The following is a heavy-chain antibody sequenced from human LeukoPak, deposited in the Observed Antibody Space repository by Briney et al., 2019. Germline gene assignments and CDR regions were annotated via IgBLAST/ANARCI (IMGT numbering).Heavy chain of an antibody. Sequence: ASVKVSCKASGYTFTSYGISWVRQAPGQGLEWMGWISAYNGNTNYAQKLQGRVTMTRDTSISTAYMELSRLRSDDTAVYYRARGRRYYYGSGSYYEFDYWGQGTLVTVSS. CDR1: GYTFTSYG. V-gene: IGHV1-18*01. D-gene: IGHD3-10*01. J-gene: IGHJ4*02. CDR3: ARGRRYYYGSGSYYEFDY. CDR2: ISAYNGNT.